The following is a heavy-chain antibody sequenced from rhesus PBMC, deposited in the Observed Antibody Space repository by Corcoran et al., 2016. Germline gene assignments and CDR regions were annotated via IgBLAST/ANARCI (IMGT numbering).Heavy chain of an antibody. CDR2: ISNGGGST. CDR3: AKVGDWGVYYVDY. V-gene: IGHV3S5*01. CDR1: GFTFSSYG. D-gene: IGHD3-34*01. Sequence: EVQLVESGGGLVQPGGSLRISCAASGFTFSSYGMSGVRQAPGKGREWVSYISNGGGSTYYADSVKGLFTISRDNSKNCLALQMNSLGAEDTAVYYCAKVGDWGVYYVDYWGQGVLVTVSS. J-gene: IGHJ4*01.